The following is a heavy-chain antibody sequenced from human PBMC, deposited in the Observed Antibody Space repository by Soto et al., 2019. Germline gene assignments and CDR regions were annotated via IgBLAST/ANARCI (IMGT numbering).Heavy chain of an antibody. V-gene: IGHV3-30-3*01. Sequence: GGSLRLSCAASGFTFSSYAMHWVRQAPGKGLEWVAVISYDGSNKYYADSVKGRFTISRDNSKNTLYLQMNSLRAEDTAVYYCARDELNYYDSSGYMDYWGQGTLVTVSS. CDR2: ISYDGSNK. CDR3: ARDELNYYDSSGYMDY. J-gene: IGHJ4*02. CDR1: GFTFSSYA. D-gene: IGHD3-22*01.